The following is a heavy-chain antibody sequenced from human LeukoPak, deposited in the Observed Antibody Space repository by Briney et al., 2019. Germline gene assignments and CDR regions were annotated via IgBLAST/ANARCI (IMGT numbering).Heavy chain of an antibody. D-gene: IGHD3-3*01. J-gene: IGHJ6*03. CDR3: AREYYDFWSPKGYYYYMDV. V-gene: IGHV4-61*02. Sequence: SQTLSLTCTVSGGSISSGSYYWSWIRQPAGKGLEWIGRIYTSGSTNYNPSLKSRVTISVDTSKNQFSLKLSSVTAADTAVYYCAREYYDFWSPKGYYYYMDVWGKGTTVTVSS. CDR2: IYTSGST. CDR1: GGSISSGSYY.